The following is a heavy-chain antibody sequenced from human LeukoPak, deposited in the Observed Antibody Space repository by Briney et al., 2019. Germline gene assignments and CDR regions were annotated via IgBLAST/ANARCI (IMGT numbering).Heavy chain of an antibody. CDR2: TYYGGST. CDR3: ASHGGGIAAHFGQYYYGMDV. CDR1: GFTFSSYA. Sequence: GSLRLSCAASGFTFSSYAMSWVRQAPGKGLEWIGYTYYGGSTNYNPSLKSRVTISVDTSKNQFSLKLSSVTAADTAVYYCASHGGGIAAHFGQYYYGMDVWGQGTTVTVSS. J-gene: IGHJ6*02. V-gene: IGHV4-59*01. D-gene: IGHD6-13*01.